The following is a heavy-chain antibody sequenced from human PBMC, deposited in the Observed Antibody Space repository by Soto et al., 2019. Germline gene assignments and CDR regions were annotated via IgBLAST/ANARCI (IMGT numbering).Heavy chain of an antibody. CDR2: LYYTGTT. Sequence: QVQLQESGPGLVKPSETLSLTCTVSGDSVSSGSYYWTWIRQPPGKGLEWIGNLYYTGTTNYNPSLKLRVTMSLDTSSNQFSLRLSSVTAADTAVYFCARTFCSTTSCQAHAMEVWGQGTSVTVSS. D-gene: IGHD2-2*01. V-gene: IGHV4-61*01. CDR3: ARTFCSTTSCQAHAMEV. J-gene: IGHJ6*02. CDR1: GDSVSSGSYY.